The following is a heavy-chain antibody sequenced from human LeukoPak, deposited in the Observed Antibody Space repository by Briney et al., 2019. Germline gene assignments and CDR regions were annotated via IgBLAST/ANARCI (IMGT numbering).Heavy chain of an antibody. CDR1: GFTFSNAW. J-gene: IGHJ4*02. D-gene: IGHD3-10*01. CDR3: TGFGGSGSYYIKDY. V-gene: IGHV3-15*01. Sequence: PGGSLRLSCAASGFTFSNAWMSWVRQAPGKGLGWVGRIKSKTDGGTTDYAAPVKGRFTISRDDSKNTLYLQMNSLKTEDTAVYYCTGFGGSGSYYIKDYWGQGTLVTVSS. CDR2: IKSKTDGGTT.